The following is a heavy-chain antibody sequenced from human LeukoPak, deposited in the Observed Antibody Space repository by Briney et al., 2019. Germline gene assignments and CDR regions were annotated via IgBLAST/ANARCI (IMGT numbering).Heavy chain of an antibody. J-gene: IGHJ6*03. Sequence: SETLSLTCTVSGGSISSYYWGWIRQPAGKGLEWIGRVSASGTTNNNPSLKSRVTMSVDASKNQFSLRLSSVTAADTAVYYCAREHYDSSGYYLYYYYYYMDVWGKGTTVTVSS. CDR1: GGSISSYY. D-gene: IGHD3-22*01. V-gene: IGHV4-4*07. CDR2: VSASGTT. CDR3: AREHYDSSGYYLYYYYYYMDV.